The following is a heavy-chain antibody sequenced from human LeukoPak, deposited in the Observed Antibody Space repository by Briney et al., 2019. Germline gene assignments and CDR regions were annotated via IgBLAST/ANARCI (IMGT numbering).Heavy chain of an antibody. Sequence: GASVKVSCKASGYTFTGHYMHWVRQAPGQGPEWMGWMNPNSGGIKYAQKFQGRVTMTRDTSISTAYMELSGLRFDDTAVYYCARPRTSGWIHNVYDIWGQGTMVTVPS. CDR3: ARPRTSGWIHNVYDI. D-gene: IGHD6-19*01. CDR1: GYTFTGHY. CDR2: MNPNSGGI. V-gene: IGHV1-2*02. J-gene: IGHJ3*02.